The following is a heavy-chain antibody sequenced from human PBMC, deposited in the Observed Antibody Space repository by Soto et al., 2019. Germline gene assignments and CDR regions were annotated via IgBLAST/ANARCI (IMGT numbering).Heavy chain of an antibody. CDR1: GGSISSYY. CDR3: ARALEYNWFDP. V-gene: IGHV4-59*01. J-gene: IGHJ5*02. Sequence: SETLSLTCTVSGGSISSYYWSWIRQPPGKGLEWIGYIYYSGSTNYNPSLKSRVTISVDTSKNQFSLKLSSVTAADTAVYYCARALEYNWFDPWGLGTLVTVSS. CDR2: IYYSGST.